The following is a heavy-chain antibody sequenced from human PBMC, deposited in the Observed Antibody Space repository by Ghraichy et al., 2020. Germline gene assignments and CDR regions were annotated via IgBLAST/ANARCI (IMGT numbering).Heavy chain of an antibody. CDR1: GITFSNYA. CDR2: ISGSGGTT. CDR3: AKDRSTFTY. Sequence: GGSLRLSCAASGITFSNYAMSWVRQAPGKGLEWVSSISGSGGTTYYADSVKGRFTISRDNSKNTLYLQINGLRVEDTAIYYCAKDRSTFTYWGQGSLVTVSP. V-gene: IGHV3-23*01. D-gene: IGHD3-10*01. J-gene: IGHJ4*02.